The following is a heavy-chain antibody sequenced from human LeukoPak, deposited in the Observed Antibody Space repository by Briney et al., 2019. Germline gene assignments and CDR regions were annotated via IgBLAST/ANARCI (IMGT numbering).Heavy chain of an antibody. D-gene: IGHD5-18*01. CDR2: IYPGDSDT. Sequence: GESLKISCKGSGYSFTNYWIGWVRQMPGKGLEWMGIIYPGDSDTRYSPSFQGQVIISADKSISTAYLQWSSPKASATSMYYCGRRAYSCGAPPYYYGMDVWGQGTTVTVSS. CDR1: GYSFTNYW. V-gene: IGHV5-51*01. J-gene: IGHJ6*02. CDR3: GRRAYSCGAPPYYYGMDV.